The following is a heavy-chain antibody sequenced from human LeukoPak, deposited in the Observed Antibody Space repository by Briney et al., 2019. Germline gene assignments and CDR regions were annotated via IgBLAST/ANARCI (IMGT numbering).Heavy chain of an antibody. CDR3: ARFRPSLTGAYYYYGMGV. V-gene: IGHV1-46*01. D-gene: IGHD7-27*01. CDR2: INPLGGSV. Sequence: ASVKVSCKPSGYTFTSFYLHWVRQAPGQGLERMGIINPLGGSVSSAQNFQHRITLTRDTSTSTVYMELISLRSEDTAVYYCARFRPSLTGAYYYYGMGVWGQGTTVTVSS. J-gene: IGHJ6*02. CDR1: GYTFTSFY.